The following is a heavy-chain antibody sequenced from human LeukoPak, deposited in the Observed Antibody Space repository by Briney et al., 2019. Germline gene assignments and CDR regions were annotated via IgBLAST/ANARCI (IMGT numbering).Heavy chain of an antibody. Sequence: SETLSLTCTVSGGSISSSSYYWSWIRQPPGKGLEWIGYIYYSGSTYYNPSLKSRVTISVDTSKNQFSLKLSSVTAADTAVYYCARQGSYYGIYFDYWGQGTLVTVSS. CDR2: IYYSGST. CDR3: ARQGSYYGIYFDY. J-gene: IGHJ4*02. V-gene: IGHV4-61*05. D-gene: IGHD1-26*01. CDR1: GGSISSSSYY.